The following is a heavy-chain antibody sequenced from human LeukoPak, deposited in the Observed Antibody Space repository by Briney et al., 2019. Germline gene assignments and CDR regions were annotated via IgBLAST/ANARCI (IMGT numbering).Heavy chain of an antibody. CDR1: GGSFSGYY. CDR2: INHSGST. J-gene: IGHJ6*03. V-gene: IGHV4-34*01. CDR3: ARAPPPNYYYYYMDV. Sequence: SETLSFTCAVYGGSFSGYYWSWIRQPPGKGLEWIGEINHSGSTNYNPSLKSRVTISVDTSKNQFSLKLSSVTAADTAVYYCARAPPPNYYYYYMDVWGKGTTVTVSS.